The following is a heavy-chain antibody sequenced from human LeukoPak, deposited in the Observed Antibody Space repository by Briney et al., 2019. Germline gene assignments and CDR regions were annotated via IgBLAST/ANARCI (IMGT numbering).Heavy chain of an antibody. CDR1: GGSFSGYY. CDR3: ARGQYFDY. CDR2: INHSGST. J-gene: IGHJ4*02. V-gene: IGHV4-34*01. Sequence: NTSETLSLTCAVYGGSFSGYYWSWIRQPPGKGLEWIGEINHSGSTNYNPSLKSRVTISVDTSKNQFSLKLSSVTAADTAVYYCARGQYFDYWGQGTLVTVSS.